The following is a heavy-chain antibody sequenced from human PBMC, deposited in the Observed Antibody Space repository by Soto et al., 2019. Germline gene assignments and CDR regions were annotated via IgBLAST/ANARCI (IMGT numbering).Heavy chain of an antibody. CDR2: ISWNSGSI. V-gene: IGHV3-9*01. J-gene: IGHJ4*02. D-gene: IGHD5-18*01. Sequence: PGGSLRLSCAASGFTFDDYAMHWVRQAPGKGLEWVSGISWNSGSIGYADSVKGRFTISRDNAKNSLYLQMNSLRAEDTALYYCAKGRVQLWQNYYFGYWGQGTLVTVSS. CDR1: GFTFDDYA. CDR3: AKGRVQLWQNYYFGY.